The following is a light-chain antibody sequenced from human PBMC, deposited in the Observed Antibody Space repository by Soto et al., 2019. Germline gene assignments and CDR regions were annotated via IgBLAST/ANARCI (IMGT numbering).Light chain of an antibody. Sequence: DIQMTQSPSSLSASVGDRVTITCRASPSISSYLNWYQQKPGKAPKLLIYAASSLQSVVPSRFSGSGSGTDFTLTISSLQPEDFATYYCQQSYSTPYTFGQGTKLEIK. CDR3: QQSYSTPYT. V-gene: IGKV1-39*01. CDR1: PSISSY. J-gene: IGKJ2*01. CDR2: AAS.